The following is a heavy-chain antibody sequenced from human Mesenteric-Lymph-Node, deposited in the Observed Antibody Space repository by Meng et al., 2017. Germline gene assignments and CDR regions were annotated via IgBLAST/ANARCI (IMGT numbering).Heavy chain of an antibody. CDR1: GFTFSSYS. Sequence: GESLKISCAASGFTFSSYSMNWVRQAPGKGLEWVSSISSSSSYIYYADSVKGRFTISRDDAKNSLYLQMNSLRAEDTAVYYCARGEDYYYYGMDVWGQGTTVTVSS. CDR2: ISSSSSYI. J-gene: IGHJ6*02. CDR3: ARGEDYYYYGMDV. V-gene: IGHV3-21*01.